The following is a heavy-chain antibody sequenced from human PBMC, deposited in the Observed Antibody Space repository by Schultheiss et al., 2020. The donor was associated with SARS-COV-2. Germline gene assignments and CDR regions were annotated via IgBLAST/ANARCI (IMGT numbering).Heavy chain of an antibody. CDR3: ARDINLYYYYMDV. CDR1: GGSISSSNYY. CDR2: IYYSGST. Sequence: SETLSLTCTVSGGSISSSNYYWSWIRQPPGKRLEWIGYIYYSGSTNYNPSLKSRVTISVDTSKNQFSLKLSSVTAADTAVYYCARDINLYYYYMDVWGKGTTVTVSS. D-gene: IGHD1-14*01. V-gene: IGHV4-61*01. J-gene: IGHJ6*03.